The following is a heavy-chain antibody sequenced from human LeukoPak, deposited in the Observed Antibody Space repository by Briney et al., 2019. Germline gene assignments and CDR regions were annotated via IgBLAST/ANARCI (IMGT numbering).Heavy chain of an antibody. CDR2: IKQDGSEK. Sequence: GGSLRLSCAASGFTFTSYWKNWVRQAPGKGPEWVANIKQDGSEKYYVDSVKGRFTISRDNAKNSLYLQMDSLRAEDTAVYYCARDRSDMITFGGAAAFDSWGQGTLVTVSS. CDR3: ARDRSDMITFGGAAAFDS. CDR1: GFTFTSYW. V-gene: IGHV3-7*01. D-gene: IGHD3-16*01. J-gene: IGHJ4*02.